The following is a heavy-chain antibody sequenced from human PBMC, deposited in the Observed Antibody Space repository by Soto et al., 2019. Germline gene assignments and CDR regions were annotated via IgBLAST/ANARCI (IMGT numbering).Heavy chain of an antibody. D-gene: IGHD6-19*01. J-gene: IGHJ6*02. CDR2: IIPIFGTA. Sequence: SVKVSCKASGGTFGSYAISWVRQAPGQGLEWMGGIIPIFGTANYAQKFQGRVTITADESTSTAHMELSSLRSEDTAVYYCAAPTRRYSSGWYGFGSSNYYYYYGMDVWGQGTTVTVSS. CDR1: GGTFGSYA. V-gene: IGHV1-69*13. CDR3: AAPTRRYSSGWYGFGSSNYYYYYGMDV.